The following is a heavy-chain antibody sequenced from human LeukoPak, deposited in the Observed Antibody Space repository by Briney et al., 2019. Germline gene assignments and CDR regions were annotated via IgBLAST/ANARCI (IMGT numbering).Heavy chain of an antibody. CDR2: IDWDDDK. CDR3: RHCSSGCFDY. D-gene: IGHD2-15*01. CDR1: GFYLRTRGMC. J-gene: IGHJ4*02. Sequence: SGPTLVNPPQTLTLTCTFSGFYLRTRGMCVSWIRLPPGKALEWLARIDWDDDKYYSTSLKTRLTISKDTSKNQVVLTMTNMDPVDTATYYCRHCSSGCFDYWGQGTLVTVSS. V-gene: IGHV2-70*11.